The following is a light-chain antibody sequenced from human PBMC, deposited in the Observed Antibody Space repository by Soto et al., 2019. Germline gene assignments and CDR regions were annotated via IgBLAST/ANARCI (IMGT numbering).Light chain of an antibody. CDR3: QQYHNYPRT. V-gene: IGKV1-5*01. CDR1: ESIRTW. Sequence: DIQMTQSPSTLSASIGDRVTITCRASESIRTWLAWYQHKPGKAPKFLIYDASSLESGVPSRFSGSGSGTAFTLTISNLQPDDFATYFCQQYHNYPRTFGQGPKVEIK. J-gene: IGKJ1*01. CDR2: DAS.